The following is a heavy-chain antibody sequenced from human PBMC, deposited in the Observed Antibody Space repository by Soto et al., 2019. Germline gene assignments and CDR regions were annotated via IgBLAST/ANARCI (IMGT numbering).Heavy chain of an antibody. D-gene: IGHD6-13*01. Sequence: SETVSLTCTVSGGSISSYYWSWIRQPPGKGLEWIGYIYYSGSTNYNPSLKSRVTISVDTSKNQFSLKLSSVTAADTAVYYCARVIAAAAPYYFDYWGQGTLVTVSS. J-gene: IGHJ4*02. CDR1: GGSISSYY. CDR2: IYYSGST. V-gene: IGHV4-59*01. CDR3: ARVIAAAAPYYFDY.